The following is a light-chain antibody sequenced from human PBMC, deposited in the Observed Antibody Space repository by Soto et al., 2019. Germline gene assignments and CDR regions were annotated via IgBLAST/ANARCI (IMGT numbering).Light chain of an antibody. CDR2: SNN. CDR1: SSNIGSNT. Sequence: QSVLTQPPSASGTPGQRVTISCSGSSSNIGSNTVNWYHRLPGTAPKLLIHSNNQRPSGVPDRFSGSKSGTSASLAISRLQSEDEADYYCAAWDDSLNGPVFGGGTKVTVL. J-gene: IGLJ2*01. CDR3: AAWDDSLNGPV. V-gene: IGLV1-44*01.